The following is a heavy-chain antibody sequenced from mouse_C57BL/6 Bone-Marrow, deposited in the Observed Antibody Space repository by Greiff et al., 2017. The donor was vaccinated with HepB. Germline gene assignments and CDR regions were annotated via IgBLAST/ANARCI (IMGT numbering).Heavy chain of an antibody. Sequence: VQLQQPGAELVRPGSSVKLSCKASGYTFTSYWMHWVKQRPIQGLEWIGNIDPSDSETHYNQKFKDKATLTVDKSSSTAYMQLSSLTSEDYAVYYCAYGNYGWFAYWGQGTLVTVSA. CDR1: GYTFTSYW. D-gene: IGHD2-1*01. J-gene: IGHJ3*01. CDR3: AYGNYGWFAY. CDR2: IDPSDSET. V-gene: IGHV1-52*01.